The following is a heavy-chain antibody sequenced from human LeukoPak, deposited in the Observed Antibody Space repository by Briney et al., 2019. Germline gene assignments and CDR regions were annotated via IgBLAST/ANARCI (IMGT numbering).Heavy chain of an antibody. J-gene: IGHJ6*04. CDR1: GGSFSGYY. V-gene: IGHV4-34*01. Sequence: PSETLSLTCAVYGGSFSGYYWSWIRQPPGKGLEWIGEINHSGSTNYNPSLKSRVTISVGTSKNQFSLKLSSVTAADTAIYYCARDNYYDSSGYVGMDVWGKGTTVIVSS. D-gene: IGHD3-22*01. CDR2: INHSGST. CDR3: ARDNYYDSSGYVGMDV.